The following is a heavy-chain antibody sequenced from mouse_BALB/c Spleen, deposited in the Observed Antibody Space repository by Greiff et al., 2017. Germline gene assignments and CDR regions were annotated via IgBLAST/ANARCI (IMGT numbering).Heavy chain of an antibody. V-gene: IGHV1-20*02. Sequence: VQLQQSGPELVKPGASVKISCKASGYSFTGYFMNWVMQSHGKSLEWIGRLNPYNGDTFYNQKFKGKATLTVDKSSSTAHMELRSLASEDSAVYYCARWEKVDGNYYFDYWGQGTTLTVSS. CDR2: LNPYNGDT. CDR1: GYSFTGYF. CDR3: ARWEKVDGNYYFDY. J-gene: IGHJ2*01. D-gene: IGHD2-1*01.